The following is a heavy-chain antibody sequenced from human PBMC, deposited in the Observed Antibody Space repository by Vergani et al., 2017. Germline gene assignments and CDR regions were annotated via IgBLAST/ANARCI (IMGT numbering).Heavy chain of an antibody. D-gene: IGHD5-18*01. Sequence: EVQLVESGGGLVKPGGSLSLSCAASGFTFSSYSMNWVRQAPGKGLEWVSSISSSSTYIYYADSVKGRFTISRDNAKNSLYLQMNSLRAEDTAVYYCASRGTAKGHDYWGQGTLVTVSS. V-gene: IGHV3-21*01. CDR2: ISSSSTYI. CDR3: ASRGTAKGHDY. CDR1: GFTFSSYS. J-gene: IGHJ4*02.